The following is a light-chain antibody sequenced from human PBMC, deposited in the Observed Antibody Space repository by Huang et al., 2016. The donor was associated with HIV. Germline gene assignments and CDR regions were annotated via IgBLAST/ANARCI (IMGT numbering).Light chain of an antibody. CDR1: QSVANY. Sequence: EIVLTQSPSTLSLSPGDRATLSCRASQSVANYLAWYQQKPGQAPRLLIYYASNRAGVDPARFSGSGSGTDFTITISSLGPEDFAIYYCQQRSNWITCGQGTRLEMK. J-gene: IGKJ5*01. CDR3: QQRSNWIT. V-gene: IGKV3-11*01. CDR2: YAS.